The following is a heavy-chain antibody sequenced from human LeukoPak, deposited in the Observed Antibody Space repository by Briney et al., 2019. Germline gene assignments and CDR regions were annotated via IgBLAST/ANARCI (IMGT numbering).Heavy chain of an antibody. CDR1: GLTFSSYP. J-gene: IGHJ4*02. CDR3: AKEEVTTPIRIFDY. Sequence: PGGSLRLSCAASGLTFSSYPMSWVRQAPGKGLEWVSAISGSGGGTYYADSVKGRFTISRDNSKNTLYLQMNSLRAEDTAVYYCAKEEVTTPIRIFDYWGQGTLVTVSS. V-gene: IGHV3-23*01. CDR2: ISGSGGGT. D-gene: IGHD4-11*01.